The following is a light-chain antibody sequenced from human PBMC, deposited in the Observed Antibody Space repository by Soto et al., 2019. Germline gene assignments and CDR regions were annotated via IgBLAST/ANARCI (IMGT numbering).Light chain of an antibody. J-gene: IGLJ1*01. CDR2: DNT. V-gene: IGLV1-40*01. CDR1: SSNIGAGYD. Sequence: QSVLTQPPSVSGAPGQRVTISCTGSSSNIGAGYDLHWYQQLPGTAPKLLIYDNTNRPSGVPDRFSGSESGTSASLAITGLQAEDEADYYCQSYDTSLSAYVFGTGTKLTVL. CDR3: QSYDTSLSAYV.